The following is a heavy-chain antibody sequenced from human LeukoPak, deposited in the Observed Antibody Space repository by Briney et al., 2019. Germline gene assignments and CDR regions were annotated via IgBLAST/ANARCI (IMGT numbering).Heavy chain of an antibody. V-gene: IGHV4-59*01. CDR1: GGSLGSYY. CDR2: IYYSGST. D-gene: IGHD3-22*01. Sequence: SETLSVTRIVSGGSLGSYYWCWIRQPPGEGLEWIGHIYYSGSTDYNPSLRSRVTISVDTSKYQFSLRLSSVTAADTAVYYCARDRSDGSGYYGYYFDYWGQGTLVSVSS. J-gene: IGHJ4*02. CDR3: ARDRSDGSGYYGYYFDY.